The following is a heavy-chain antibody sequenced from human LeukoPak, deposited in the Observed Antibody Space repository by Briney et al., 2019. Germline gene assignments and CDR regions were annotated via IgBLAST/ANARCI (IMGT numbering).Heavy chain of an antibody. V-gene: IGHV1-18*01. CDR1: GYTFTSYG. Sequence: ASVKVSCKASGYTFTSYGISWVRQAPGQGLEWMGWIGAYNGNTNYAQKLQGRVTMTTDTSTSTAYMELRSLRSDDTAVYYCARDCSSTSCYLGHYYGMDVWGQGTTVTVSS. J-gene: IGHJ6*02. CDR2: IGAYNGNT. CDR3: ARDCSSTSCYLGHYYGMDV. D-gene: IGHD2-2*01.